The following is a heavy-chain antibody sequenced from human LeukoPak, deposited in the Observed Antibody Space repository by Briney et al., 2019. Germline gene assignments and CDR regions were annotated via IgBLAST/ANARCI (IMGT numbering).Heavy chain of an antibody. CDR3: ARAGIYGDYLDY. CDR2: INHSGST. D-gene: IGHD4/OR15-4a*01. Sequence: SSETLSLTCDVYGGSLSGYYWSWIRQPPGKGLEWIGEINHSGSTNYNPSLESRVTISVDTSKNQFSLKLSSVTAADTAVYYCARAGIYGDYLDYWGQGTLVTVSS. CDR1: GGSLSGYY. J-gene: IGHJ4*02. V-gene: IGHV4-34*01.